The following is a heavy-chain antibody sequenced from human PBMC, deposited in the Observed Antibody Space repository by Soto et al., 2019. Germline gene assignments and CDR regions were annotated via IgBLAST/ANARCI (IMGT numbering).Heavy chain of an antibody. CDR3: AKDFCSGGSCYGYDAFDI. CDR2: ISGSGGST. V-gene: IGHV3-23*01. D-gene: IGHD2-15*01. J-gene: IGHJ3*02. CDR1: GVNFSSYA. Sequence: GGSLRLSSAASGVNFSSYAMSWVRQAPGKGLEWVSAISGSGGSTYYADSVKGRFTISRDNSKNTLYLQMNSLRAEDTAVYYCAKDFCSGGSCYGYDAFDIWGQGTMVTVSS.